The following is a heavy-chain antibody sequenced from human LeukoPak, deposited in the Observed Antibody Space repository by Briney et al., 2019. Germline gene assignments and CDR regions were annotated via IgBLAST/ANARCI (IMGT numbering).Heavy chain of an antibody. Sequence: SVTVSCMASVFTFTISAVRGVRQPRGRRREWMGWIFVGSGNTNYAQTFQERVTITRDMSTSTAYMELRSPRSEDTAVYYCAADPFLGGTFAYWGQGTLVTVSS. V-gene: IGHV1-58*01. D-gene: IGHD6-19*01. CDR3: AADPFLGGTFAY. CDR1: VFTFTISA. CDR2: IFVGSGNT. J-gene: IGHJ4*02.